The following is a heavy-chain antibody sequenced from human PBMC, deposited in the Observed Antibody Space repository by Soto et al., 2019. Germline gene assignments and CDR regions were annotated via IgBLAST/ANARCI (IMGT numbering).Heavy chain of an antibody. CDR1: GFTFSSYA. D-gene: IGHD4-17*01. CDR3: AKGGDYGDRYSNWNFDL. CDR2: ISGSGCST. Sequence: EVQLLESGGGLVQPGGSLRLSCAASGFTFSSYAMSWVRQAPGKGLEWVSAISGSGCSTYYADSVNVRFTISRDNSKNTPYLQMNSLRAEDTAVYYCAKGGDYGDRYSNWNFDLWGRCTLVTVSS. V-gene: IGHV3-23*01. J-gene: IGHJ2*01.